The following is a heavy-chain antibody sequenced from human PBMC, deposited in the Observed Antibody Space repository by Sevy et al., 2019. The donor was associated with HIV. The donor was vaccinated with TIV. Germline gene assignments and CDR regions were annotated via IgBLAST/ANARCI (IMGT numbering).Heavy chain of an antibody. CDR2: IYIGHDT. D-gene: IGHD3-3*01. V-gene: IGHV3-53*01. Sequence: GGSLRLSCAASGLSVSDNFMSWVRQAPGKGLEWVSVIYIGHDTYYENSVKGRFTISRDNADNTLYLQMTSLRVEDTAVYYCARGKHVSDYYGSFDYWGQGTLVTVSS. CDR3: ARGKHVSDYYGSFDY. CDR1: GLSVSDNF. J-gene: IGHJ4*02.